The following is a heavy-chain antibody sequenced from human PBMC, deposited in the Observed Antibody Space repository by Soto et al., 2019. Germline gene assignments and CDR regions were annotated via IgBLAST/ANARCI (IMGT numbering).Heavy chain of an antibody. J-gene: IGHJ6*02. Sequence: GGSLRLSCLASGFTFSDFAMTWVRHVPGRGLEWVSSLDGAGGSTYYAESVRGRFSISRDNSQNTLFLQMKRLTVDDTAIYYCAAPRDEYGSGVSWFTYGMDIWGQGTTVTVSS. CDR3: AAPRDEYGSGVSWFTYGMDI. D-gene: IGHD3-10*01. CDR1: GFTFSDFA. CDR2: LDGAGGST. V-gene: IGHV3-23*01.